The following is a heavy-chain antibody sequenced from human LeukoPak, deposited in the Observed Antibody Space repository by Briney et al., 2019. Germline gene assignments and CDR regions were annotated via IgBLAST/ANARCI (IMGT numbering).Heavy chain of an antibody. D-gene: IGHD3-22*01. V-gene: IGHV4-4*07. CDR2: IYTSGST. CDR1: GGSISSYY. CDR3: ARLGSGYSEYYFDH. J-gene: IGHJ4*02. Sequence: SETLSLTCAVSGGSISSYYWSWIRQPAGKGLEWIGRIYTSGSTNYNPSLKSRVTMSVDTSKNQFSLKLSSVTAADTAVYYCARLGSGYSEYYFDHWGQGTLVTVSS.